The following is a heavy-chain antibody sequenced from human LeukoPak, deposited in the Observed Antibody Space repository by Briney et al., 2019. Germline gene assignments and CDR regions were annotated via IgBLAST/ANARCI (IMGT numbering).Heavy chain of an antibody. CDR2: ISSSSSYI. J-gene: IGHJ4*01. Sequence: GGSLRLSCAASGFAFSSYSMNWVRQAPGKGLEWVSSISSSSSYIYYADSVKGRFTISRDNSKNSLYLQMNSLRAEDTAMYYCARLSAMLRGPEPIYYFDYWGQGTLVTVSS. D-gene: IGHD3-10*01. CDR3: ARLSAMLRGPEPIYYFDY. CDR1: GFAFSSYS. V-gene: IGHV3-21*01.